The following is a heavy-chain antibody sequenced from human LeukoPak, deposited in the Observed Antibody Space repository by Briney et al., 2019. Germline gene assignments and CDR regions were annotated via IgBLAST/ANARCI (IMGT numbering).Heavy chain of an antibody. Sequence: ASVKVSCKVSGYTLTELSMHWVRQAPGKGLEWMGGFDPEDGETIYAQKFQGRVTMTEDTSTDTAYMELSSLRSEDTAVYYCATAQGVAGPVVEFDYWGQGTQVTVSS. CDR1: GYTLTELS. J-gene: IGHJ4*02. D-gene: IGHD6-19*01. V-gene: IGHV1-24*01. CDR3: ATAQGVAGPVVEFDY. CDR2: FDPEDGET.